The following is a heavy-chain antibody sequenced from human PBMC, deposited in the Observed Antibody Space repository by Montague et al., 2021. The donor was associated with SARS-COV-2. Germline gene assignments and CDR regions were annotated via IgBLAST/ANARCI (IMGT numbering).Heavy chain of an antibody. V-gene: IGHV4/OR15-8*01. CDR1: NASITTSNW. D-gene: IGHD3-10*01. CDR2: IHHSGTL. J-gene: IGHJ4*02. Sequence: SETLSLTCTVSNASITTSNWWTWVRQAPGKGLEWVGEIHHSGTLNYNPSLKSRVTISVDTSKNHFSLNLHSVTAADTALYFCARRIRITVFRGVPLTTHSLESWGQGIMGTGSS. CDR3: ARRIRITVFRGVPLTTHSLES.